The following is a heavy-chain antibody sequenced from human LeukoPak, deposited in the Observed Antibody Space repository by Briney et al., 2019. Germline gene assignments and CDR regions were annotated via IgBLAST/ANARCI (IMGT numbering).Heavy chain of an antibody. J-gene: IGHJ5*02. Sequence: QAGGSLRLSCVASGFTFSNYWTHWVRQPPGKGLVWVSRIYVDGRTTNYADSVKGRFTISRDNAKNTVYLEMNSLSVEDTATYYCIRDFRSADLWGQGTLVTVTS. CDR3: IRDFRSADL. V-gene: IGHV3-74*01. CDR1: GFTFSNYW. CDR2: IYVDGRTT.